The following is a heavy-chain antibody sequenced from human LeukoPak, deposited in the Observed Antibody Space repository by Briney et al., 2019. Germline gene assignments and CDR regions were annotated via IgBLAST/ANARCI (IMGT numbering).Heavy chain of an antibody. CDR1: GYSFTSYW. Sequence: GESLKISCKGSGYSFTSYWIGWVRQMPGKGLEWMGIIYPGDSDTRYSPSFQGQVTISADKSISTAYLQWSSLKASDTAMYYCARRAYCSSTSCYKTFYMDVWGKGTTVTVSS. CDR3: ARRAYCSSTSCYKTFYMDV. D-gene: IGHD2-2*02. CDR2: IYPGDSDT. V-gene: IGHV5-51*01. J-gene: IGHJ6*03.